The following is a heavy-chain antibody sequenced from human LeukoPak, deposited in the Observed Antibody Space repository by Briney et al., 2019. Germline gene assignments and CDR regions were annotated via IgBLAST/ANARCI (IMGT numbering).Heavy chain of an antibody. CDR1: GFTFSSYW. Sequence: GGSLRLSCAASGFTFSSYWMSWVRQAPGKGLEWVANIKQDGSEKYYVDSVKGRFTISRDNAKNSLYLQMNSLRAEDTAVYYCARDRVVDATVIYYFDYWGQGTLVTVSS. CDR2: IKQDGSEK. V-gene: IGHV3-7*01. CDR3: ARDRVVDATVIYYFDY. D-gene: IGHD2-15*01. J-gene: IGHJ4*02.